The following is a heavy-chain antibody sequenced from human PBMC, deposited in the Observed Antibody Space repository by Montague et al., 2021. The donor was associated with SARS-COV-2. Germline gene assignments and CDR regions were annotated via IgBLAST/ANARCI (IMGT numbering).Heavy chain of an antibody. CDR3: ASDFKYSYAMDV. Sequence: SETLSLTCTVSGGSISTTSYYWGWHRQPPGKGLEWIASNFYSGTTYYNPSLRSRVTISVQTSKNQFSLTVASVTAADTAIYDCASDFKYSYAMDVWGQGTTVIVSS. CDR1: GGSISTTSYY. V-gene: IGHV4-39*07. CDR2: NFYSGTT. J-gene: IGHJ6*02.